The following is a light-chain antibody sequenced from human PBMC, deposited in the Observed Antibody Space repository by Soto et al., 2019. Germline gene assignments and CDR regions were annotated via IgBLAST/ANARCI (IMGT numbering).Light chain of an antibody. V-gene: IGKV3-15*01. CDR1: QSVSSN. CDR3: QQYNNWLT. Sequence: EIVMTQSPATLSVSPGERATLSCRASQSVSSNLAWYQQKPGQAPRLLMYGVSTRATGIPARISGSGSETEFTLTISSLQSEDFAVYYCQQYNNWLTFGPGTRVDIK. CDR2: GVS. J-gene: IGKJ3*01.